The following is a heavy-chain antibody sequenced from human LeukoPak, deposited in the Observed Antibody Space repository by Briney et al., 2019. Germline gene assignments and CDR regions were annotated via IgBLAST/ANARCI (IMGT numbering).Heavy chain of an antibody. J-gene: IGHJ6*02. CDR2: INPSGGST. CDR3: ARDFGTMVRGVQNYYYYYGMDV. D-gene: IGHD3-10*01. CDR1: GYTFTSYY. V-gene: IGHV1-46*01. Sequence: ASVKVSCKASGYTFTSYYMHWVRQAPGQGLEWMGIINPSGGSTSYAQKFQGRVTMTRDTSTSTVYMELSSLRSEDTAVYYCARDFGTMVRGVQNYYYYYGMDVWGQGTTSPSP.